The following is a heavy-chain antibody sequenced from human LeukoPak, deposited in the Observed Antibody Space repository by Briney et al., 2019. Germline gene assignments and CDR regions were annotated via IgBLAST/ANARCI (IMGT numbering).Heavy chain of an antibody. Sequence: PGGSLRLSCAASGFTSSSYWMSWVRQAPGKGLEWVANIKQDESEKYYVDSVKGRFTISRDNAKNSLYLQMNSLRPEDTAVYYCARGGYYDILTGTNWFDPWGQGTLVTVSS. CDR3: ARGGYYDILTGTNWFDP. CDR1: GFTSSSYW. CDR2: IKQDESEK. J-gene: IGHJ5*02. V-gene: IGHV3-7*05. D-gene: IGHD3-9*01.